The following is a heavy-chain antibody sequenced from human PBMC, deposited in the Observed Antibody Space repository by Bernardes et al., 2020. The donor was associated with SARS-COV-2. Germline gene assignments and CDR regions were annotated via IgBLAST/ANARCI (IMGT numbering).Heavy chain of an antibody. V-gene: IGHV4-61*01. D-gene: IGHD6-19*01. CDR3: AREIEGIAVAGNFDY. CDR2: IYYSGST. J-gene: IGHJ4*02. CDR1: GGSVSSGSYY. Sequence: TLSLTCTVSGGSVSSGSYYWSWIRQPPGKGLEWIGYIYYSGSTNYNPSLKSRVTISVDTSKNQFSLKLSSVTAADTAVYYCAREIEGIAVAGNFDYWGQGTLVTVSS.